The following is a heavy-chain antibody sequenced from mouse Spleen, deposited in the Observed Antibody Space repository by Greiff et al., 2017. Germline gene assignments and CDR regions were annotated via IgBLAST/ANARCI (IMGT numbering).Heavy chain of an antibody. J-gene: IGHJ4*01. V-gene: IGHV1-26*01. Sequence: VQLQQSGPELVKPGASVKISCKASGYTFTDYYMNWVKQSHGKSLEWIGDINPNNGGTSYNQKFKGKATLTVDKSSSTAYMELRSLTSEDSAVYYCARSSYDYDVYYYAMDYWGQGTSVTVSS. D-gene: IGHD2-4*01. CDR3: ARSSYDYDVYYYAMDY. CDR1: GYTFTDYY. CDR2: INPNNGGT.